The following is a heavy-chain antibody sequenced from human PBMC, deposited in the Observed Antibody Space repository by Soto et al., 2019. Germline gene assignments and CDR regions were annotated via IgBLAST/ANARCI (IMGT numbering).Heavy chain of an antibody. CDR1: GGTFSSYA. CDR3: ARENEIAAAGSQNYYYYGMDV. CDR2: IIPIFGTA. V-gene: IGHV1-69*01. D-gene: IGHD6-13*01. Sequence: QVQLVQSGAEVKKPGSSVKVSCKASGGTFSSYAISWVRQAPGQGLEWMGGIIPIFGTANYAQKFQGRVTITADESTITAYMELSSLRSEDTAVYYCARENEIAAAGSQNYYYYGMDVWGQGTTVTVSS. J-gene: IGHJ6*02.